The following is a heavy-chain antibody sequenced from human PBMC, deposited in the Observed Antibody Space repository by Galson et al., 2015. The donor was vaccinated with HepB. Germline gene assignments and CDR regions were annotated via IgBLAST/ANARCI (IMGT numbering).Heavy chain of an antibody. D-gene: IGHD2-21*02. V-gene: IGHV5-51*01. CDR3: ARHRYCGGDCSYAFDI. Sequence: QSGAEVKKPGESLKISCKGSGYSFTSYWIGWVRQMPGKGLEWMGIIYPGDSDTRYSPSFQGQVTISADKSISTAYLQWSSLKASDTAMYYCARHRYCGGDCSYAFDIWGQGTMVTVSS. CDR2: IYPGDSDT. J-gene: IGHJ3*02. CDR1: GYSFTSYW.